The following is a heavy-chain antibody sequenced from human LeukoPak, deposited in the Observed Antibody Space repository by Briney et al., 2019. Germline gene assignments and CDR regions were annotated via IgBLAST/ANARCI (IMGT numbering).Heavy chain of an antibody. CDR2: LDSDASIT. CDR1: GFTFSGNW. D-gene: IGHD5-12*01. V-gene: IGHV3-74*01. CDR3: ARVPGYSGYIYGMDV. Sequence: GGSLRLSCAASGFTFSGNWMHWVRQAPGKGLVWVSRLDSDASITNYADSVKGRFTISSDNAKHTLYLQMNSLTAEDAAVYYCARVPGYSGYIYGMDVWGQGTTVTVSS. J-gene: IGHJ6*02.